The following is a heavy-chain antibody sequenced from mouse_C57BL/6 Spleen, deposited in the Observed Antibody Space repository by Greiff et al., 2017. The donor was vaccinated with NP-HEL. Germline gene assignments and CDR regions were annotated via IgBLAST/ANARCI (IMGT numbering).Heavy chain of an antibody. J-gene: IGHJ1*03. CDR1: GFTFSDYG. Sequence: EVQRVESGGGLVKPGGSLKLSCAASGFTFSDYGMHWVRQAPEKGLEWVAYISSGSSTIYYADTVKGRFTISRDNAKNTLFLQMTSLRSEDTAMYYCAKKFYYGSSHWYFDVWGTGTTVTVSS. V-gene: IGHV5-17*01. D-gene: IGHD1-1*01. CDR3: AKKFYYGSSHWYFDV. CDR2: ISSGSSTI.